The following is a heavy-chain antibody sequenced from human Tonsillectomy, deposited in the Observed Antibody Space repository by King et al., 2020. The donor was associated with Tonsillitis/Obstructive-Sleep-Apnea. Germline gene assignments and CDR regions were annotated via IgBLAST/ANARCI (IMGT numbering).Heavy chain of an antibody. CDR3: ASAYCGSDCYPPYYYYYYMDV. J-gene: IGHJ6*03. CDR2: ISVYKGHT. V-gene: IGHV1-18*01. CDR1: GYTFTNYD. Sequence: VQLVESGAEVKKPGASVNVSCKASGYTFTNYDIIWVRQAPGQGLEWMGWISVYKGHTNYAQKFLGRVTMTTDTSTSTAYMELRSMRSDDTAVYYCASAYCGSDCYPPYYYYYYMDVWGKGTTVTVSS. D-gene: IGHD2-21*01.